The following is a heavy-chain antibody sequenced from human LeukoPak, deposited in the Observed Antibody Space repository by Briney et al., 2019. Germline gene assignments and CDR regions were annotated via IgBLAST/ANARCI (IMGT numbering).Heavy chain of an antibody. CDR1: GFTFSSYW. CDR2: VNSDGSST. D-gene: IGHD6-6*01. Sequence: GGSLRLSCAASGFTFSSYWMHWVRQAPGKGLVWVSRVNSDGSSTTYADSVRGRFTISRDNAKNTLYLQMNSLRAEDTAVYYCARALIAALDPFYYYYYYGMDVWGQGTTVTVSS. J-gene: IGHJ6*02. CDR3: ARALIAALDPFYYYYYYGMDV. V-gene: IGHV3-74*01.